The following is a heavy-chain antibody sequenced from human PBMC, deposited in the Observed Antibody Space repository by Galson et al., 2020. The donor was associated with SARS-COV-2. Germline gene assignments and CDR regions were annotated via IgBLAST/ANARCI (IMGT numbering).Heavy chain of an antibody. Sequence: SETLSLTCTVSGGSISSGSYYWSWIRQPAGKGLEWVGRIYTTGNTNYNPSLKNRVTISVDRSKNQFSLKLTSVTAADTAVYYGAREGYDLLTGAFDYWGQGTLVTVSS. CDR3: AREGYDLLTGAFDY. V-gene: IGHV4-61*02. J-gene: IGHJ4*02. D-gene: IGHD3-9*01. CDR2: IYTTGNT. CDR1: GGSISSGSYY.